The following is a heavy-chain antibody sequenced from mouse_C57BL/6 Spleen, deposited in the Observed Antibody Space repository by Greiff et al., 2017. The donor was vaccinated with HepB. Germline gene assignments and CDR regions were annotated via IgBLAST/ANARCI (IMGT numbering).Heavy chain of an antibody. Sequence: VQLQQPGAELVKPGASVKLSCKASGYTFTSYWMHWVKQRPGQGLEWIGMIHPNSGSTNYNEKFKSKATLTVDKSSSTAYMQLSSLTSEDSAVYYCARRTPDGYFYAMDYWGQGTSVTVSS. CDR3: ARRTPDGYFYAMDY. CDR2: IHPNSGST. CDR1: GYTFTSYW. V-gene: IGHV1-64*01. D-gene: IGHD2-3*01. J-gene: IGHJ4*01.